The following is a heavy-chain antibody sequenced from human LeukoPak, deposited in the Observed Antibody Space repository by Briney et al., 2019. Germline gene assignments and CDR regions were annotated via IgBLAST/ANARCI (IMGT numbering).Heavy chain of an antibody. CDR1: GYTFTSYG. Sequence: SVKVSCKASGYTFTSYGISWVRQAPGQGLEWMGGIIPIFGTANYAQKFQGRVTITTDESTSTAYMELSSLRSEDTAVYYCARGTDCSSTSCYASYDAFDIWGQGTMVTVSS. J-gene: IGHJ3*02. V-gene: IGHV1-69*05. CDR2: IIPIFGTA. CDR3: ARGTDCSSTSCYASYDAFDI. D-gene: IGHD2-2*01.